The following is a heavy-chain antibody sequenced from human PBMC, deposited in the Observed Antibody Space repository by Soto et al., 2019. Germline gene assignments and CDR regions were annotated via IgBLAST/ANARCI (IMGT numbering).Heavy chain of an antibody. J-gene: IGHJ4*02. D-gene: IGHD2-2*02. CDR1: GFTFSSYS. Sequence: GGSLRLSCAASGFTFSSYSMNWVRQAPGKGLEWVSSISSSSSYIYYADSVKGRFTISRDNAKNSLYLQMNSLRAEDTAVYYCVSGLIVVVPAAVRPLLAYWGQGTLVTVSS. V-gene: IGHV3-21*01. CDR2: ISSSSSYI. CDR3: VSGLIVVVPAAVRPLLAY.